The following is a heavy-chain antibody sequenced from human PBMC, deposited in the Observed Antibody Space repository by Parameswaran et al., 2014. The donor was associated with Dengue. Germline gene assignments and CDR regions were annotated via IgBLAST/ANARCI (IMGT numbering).Heavy chain of an antibody. CDR2: TYYRSKWYN. CDR3: ARGVGSGFDY. Sequence: KWIRQSPSRGLEWLGRTYYRSKWYNDYAVSVKSRITINPDTSKNQFSLQLNSVTPEDTAVYYCARGVGSGFDYWGQGTLVTVSS. J-gene: IGHJ4*02. D-gene: IGHD6-19*01. V-gene: IGHV6-1*01.